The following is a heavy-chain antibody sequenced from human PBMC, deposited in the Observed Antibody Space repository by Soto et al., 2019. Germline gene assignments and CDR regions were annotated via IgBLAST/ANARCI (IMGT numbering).Heavy chain of an antibody. CDR3: AISPVDDGDYDVY. V-gene: IGHV1-46*03. CDR1: GYTFTSYY. CDR2: INPSGGST. D-gene: IGHD4-17*01. J-gene: IGHJ4*02. Sequence: ASVKVSCKASGYTFTSYYMHWVRQAPGQGLEWMGIINPSGGSTSYAQKFQGRVTMTRDTSTSTVYMELSSLRSEDTAMYYCAISPVDDGDYDVYWGQGTLVTVSS.